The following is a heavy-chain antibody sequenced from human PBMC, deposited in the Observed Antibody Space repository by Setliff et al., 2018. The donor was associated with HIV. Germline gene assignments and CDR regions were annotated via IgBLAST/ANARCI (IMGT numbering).Heavy chain of an antibody. CDR3: ARDPYCSGDGCFRYYQH. CDR2: ILDGRVT. J-gene: IGHJ1*01. Sequence: SETLSLTCTVSGGSITSGHYYWGWIRQAPGKGLEWIGNILDGRVTFFNPSLRGRVTISVDASKNQVSLKLSSVTAADTAVYFCARDPYCSGDGCFRYYQHWGRGTLVTVSS. CDR1: GGSITSGHYY. D-gene: IGHD2-15*01. V-gene: IGHV4-39*07.